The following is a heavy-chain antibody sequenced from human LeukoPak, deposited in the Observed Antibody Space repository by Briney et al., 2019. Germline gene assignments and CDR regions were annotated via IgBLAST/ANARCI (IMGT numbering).Heavy chain of an antibody. Sequence: SETLSLACTVSGGSISSYYWSWIRQPPGKGLEWIGYIYYSGSTNYNPSLKSRDTISVDTSKNQFSLKLSSVTAADTAVYYCARDTTTYSSSWPDAFDIWGQGTMVTVSS. CDR2: IYYSGST. CDR1: GGSISSYY. J-gene: IGHJ3*02. V-gene: IGHV4-59*01. D-gene: IGHD6-13*01. CDR3: ARDTTTYSSSWPDAFDI.